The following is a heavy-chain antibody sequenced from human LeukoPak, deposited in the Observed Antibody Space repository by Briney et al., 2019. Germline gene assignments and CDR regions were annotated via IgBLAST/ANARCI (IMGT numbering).Heavy chain of an antibody. CDR2: ISYDGSNK. CDR1: GFIFSSYG. CDR3: ARENPTCSSTTCYFDY. D-gene: IGHD2-2*01. V-gene: IGHV3-30*03. Sequence: GGSLRLSCAASGFIFSSYGMHWVRQAPGRGPEWVAIISYDGSNKYYADSVKGRFAISRDNSKNTLFLQMNSLRAEDTAVYYCARENPTCSSTTCYFDYWGQGTLVTVSS. J-gene: IGHJ4*02.